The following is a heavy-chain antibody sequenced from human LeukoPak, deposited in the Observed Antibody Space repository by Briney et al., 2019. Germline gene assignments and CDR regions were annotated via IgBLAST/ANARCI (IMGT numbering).Heavy chain of an antibody. CDR2: ISTHNGNT. J-gene: IGHJ4*02. CDR3: ARVAGLTWWDLPDH. V-gene: IGHV1-18*01. D-gene: IGHD2-15*01. CDR1: GYTFNNYG. Sequence: GASVKVSCKAPGYTFNNYGIIWVRQAPGQGLEWMGWISTHNGNTNYAQKLQDRVTMTTATSTSTAYMELRSLRSDDTALYYCARVAGLTWWDLPDHWGQGTLVTVSS.